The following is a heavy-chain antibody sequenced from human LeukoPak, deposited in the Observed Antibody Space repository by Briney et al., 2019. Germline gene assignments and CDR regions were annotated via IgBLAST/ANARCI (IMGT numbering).Heavy chain of an antibody. CDR2: ISYDGSNK. D-gene: IGHD2-15*01. Sequence: GSLRLSCAASGFTFSSYAMNWVRQAPGKGLEWVAIISYDGSNKYYADSVKGRFTISRDNGKNSLYLQMNGLRAEDTAVYYCARGYYQKNWGQGTLVTVSS. V-gene: IGHV3-30*04. CDR3: ARGYYQKN. J-gene: IGHJ4*02. CDR1: GFTFSSYA.